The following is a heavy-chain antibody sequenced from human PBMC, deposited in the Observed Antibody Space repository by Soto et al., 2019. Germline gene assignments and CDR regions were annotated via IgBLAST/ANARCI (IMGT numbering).Heavy chain of an antibody. Sequence: SESLSLTCTVCGGCISSAANYWSWIRQHPGKGLEWIGYIYYNGTTSYNPSLKSRVTISLDKSKNQFSLKLTSVTAADTAVYYCARSSIYYCNNIGPNWFDTWGQGTLVTVSS. V-gene: IGHV4-31*03. CDR3: ARSSIYYCNNIGPNWFDT. J-gene: IGHJ5*02. CDR1: GGCISSAANY. CDR2: IYYNGTT. D-gene: IGHD3-22*01.